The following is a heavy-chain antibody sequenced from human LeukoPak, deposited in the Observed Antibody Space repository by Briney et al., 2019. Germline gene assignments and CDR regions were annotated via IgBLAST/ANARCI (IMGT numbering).Heavy chain of an antibody. CDR3: ARGKTLRITIFGVVGNWFDP. J-gene: IGHJ5*02. CDR2: VYYSGST. V-gene: IGHV4-59*12. CDR1: GGSISNYY. D-gene: IGHD3-3*01. Sequence: PSETLSLTCTVSGGSISNYYWSWIRQPPGKGLQWIGYVYYSGSTNYNPSLKSRVTISVDTSKNQFSLKLSSVTAADTAVYYCARGKTLRITIFGVVGNWFDPWGQGTLVTVSS.